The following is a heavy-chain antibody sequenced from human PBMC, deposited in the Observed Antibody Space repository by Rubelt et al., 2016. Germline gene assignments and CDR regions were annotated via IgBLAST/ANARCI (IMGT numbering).Heavy chain of an antibody. D-gene: IGHD3-16*01. V-gene: IGHV3-23*01. CDR3: ARDLGSSPFDY. J-gene: IGHJ4*02. CDR2: ITISGGST. Sequence: GGSLRLSCAASGFTFSNYAMSWVRQAPGKGLEWVSTITISGGSTDYADSVKGRFTISRDNSKNTLYLQMNSLRAEDTAVYYCARDLGSSPFDYWGQGTLVTVS. CDR1: GFTFSNYA.